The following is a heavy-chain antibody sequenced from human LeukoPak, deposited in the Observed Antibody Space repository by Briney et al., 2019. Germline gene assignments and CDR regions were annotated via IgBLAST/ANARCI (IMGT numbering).Heavy chain of an antibody. CDR2: IYSGGTT. CDR3: ARDQYSYAHAAH. CDR1: GFTGSSNY. J-gene: IGHJ4*02. D-gene: IGHD5-18*01. V-gene: IGHV3-66*01. Sequence: GGSLRRSGAASGFTGSSNYRSWVRQAPGKGLEWGSVIYSGGTTYYADSVKGRFTISRDNSKNTLHLQMNSLRAEDTAVYYCARDQYSYAHAAHWGQGALVTVSS.